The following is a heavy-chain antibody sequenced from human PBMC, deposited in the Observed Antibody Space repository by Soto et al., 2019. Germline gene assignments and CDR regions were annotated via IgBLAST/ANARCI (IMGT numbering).Heavy chain of an antibody. D-gene: IGHD2-2*01. Sequence: QVQLVQSGAEVKKPGSSVKVDCTASGGTFSSYAISWVRQAPGQGLEWMGGIIPIFGTANYAQKSQGRVTITADESTSTSYMELSSLRSEDTAVYYCARDLRRQLPNYGMDVWGQGTTVTVSS. J-gene: IGHJ6*02. V-gene: IGHV1-69*12. CDR3: ARDLRRQLPNYGMDV. CDR1: GGTFSSYA. CDR2: IIPIFGTA.